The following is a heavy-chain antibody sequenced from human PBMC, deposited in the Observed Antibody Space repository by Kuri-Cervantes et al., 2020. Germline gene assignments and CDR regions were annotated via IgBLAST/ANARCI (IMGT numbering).Heavy chain of an antibody. J-gene: IGHJ5*02. CDR1: GGSISSYY. D-gene: IGHD6-25*01. V-gene: IGHV4-59*08. Sequence: ESLKISCTVSGGSISSYYWSWIRQPPGKGLEWIGYIYYSGSTYYNPSLKSRVTISVDTSKNQFSLKLSSVTAADTAVYYCARVGSSGHRDLNWFDPWGQGTLVTVSS. CDR3: ARVGSSGHRDLNWFDP. CDR2: IYYSGST.